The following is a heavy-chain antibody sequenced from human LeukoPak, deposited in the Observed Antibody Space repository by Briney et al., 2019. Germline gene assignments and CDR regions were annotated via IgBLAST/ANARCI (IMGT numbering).Heavy chain of an antibody. D-gene: IGHD2-15*01. CDR2: ISGSGNST. CDR1: GLTFSGSA. Sequence: GGSLRLSCAASGLTFSGSAMSWVRQAPGKGLEWVSLISGSGNSTYYVASVRGRFTISRDNSKNTLYLQMNSLRAEDTAVYYCAKVLVLVSANRYYFDYWGQGTLVTVSS. J-gene: IGHJ4*02. CDR3: AKVLVLVSANRYYFDY. V-gene: IGHV3-23*01.